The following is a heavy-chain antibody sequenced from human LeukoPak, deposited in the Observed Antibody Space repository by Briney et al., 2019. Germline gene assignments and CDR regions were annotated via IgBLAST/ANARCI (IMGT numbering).Heavy chain of an antibody. J-gene: IGHJ6*03. V-gene: IGHV1-69*05. CDR3: AVSTSGYAFWSGYLNYYYYMDV. D-gene: IGHD3-3*01. Sequence: ASGKVSCKASGGAFSSYAISWVRQAPGQGLEWRGGIIPIFGTANSAQKFQGRVTITTDESTSTAYMELSSLRPEDTAVYYCAVSTSGYAFWSGYLNYYYYMDVWGKGTTVTVSS. CDR1: GGAFSSYA. CDR2: IIPIFGTA.